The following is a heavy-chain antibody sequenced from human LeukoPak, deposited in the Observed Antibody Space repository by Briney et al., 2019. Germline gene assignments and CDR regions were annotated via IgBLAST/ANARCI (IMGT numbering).Heavy chain of an antibody. CDR2: ISAYNGNT. Sequence: ASVTVSCKASGYTFTRYGISWVRQAPGQGLEWMGWISAYNGNTNYAQKLQGRVTITTDTSTSTAYMELRSLRSDDTAVYYCARDSLPTYSSSWYMPDQHWGQGTLVTVSS. D-gene: IGHD6-13*01. J-gene: IGHJ1*01. CDR1: GYTFTRYG. CDR3: ARDSLPTYSSSWYMPDQH. V-gene: IGHV1-18*01.